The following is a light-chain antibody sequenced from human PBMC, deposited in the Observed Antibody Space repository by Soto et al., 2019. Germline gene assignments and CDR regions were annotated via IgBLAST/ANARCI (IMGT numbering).Light chain of an antibody. V-gene: IGKV3-20*01. J-gene: IGKJ4*01. CDR1: QSVSGTY. Sequence: EVVLTQAPGTLSLSPGERATLSCRASQSVSGTYVAWYQHKPVQPPRLLIYGASNRATGIPDRFSGSGSGTEFTLTISRLEPEDFAVYYCQQYGSSPLTFGGGTKVDIK. CDR3: QQYGSSPLT. CDR2: GAS.